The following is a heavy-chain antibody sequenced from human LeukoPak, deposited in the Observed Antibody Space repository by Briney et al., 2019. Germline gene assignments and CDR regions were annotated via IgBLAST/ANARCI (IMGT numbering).Heavy chain of an antibody. Sequence: GGSLRLSCAASEFTVSGDYMTWVRQAPGKGLEWLSVIYTCGFTYYAEPVKGRFTISGDSSRNTLYLQMDNLRPEDTAVYYCARGARGKSLSYCSGGSAFDSWGQGAPVTVSS. CDR2: IYTCGFT. J-gene: IGHJ4*02. CDR3: ARGARGKSLSYCSGGSAFDS. D-gene: IGHD2-15*01. CDR1: EFTVSGDY. V-gene: IGHV3-66*01.